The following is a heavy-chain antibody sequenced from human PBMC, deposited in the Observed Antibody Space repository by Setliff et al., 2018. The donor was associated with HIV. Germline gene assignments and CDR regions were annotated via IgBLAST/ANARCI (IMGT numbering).Heavy chain of an antibody. CDR2: IYYSGDS. J-gene: IGHJ4*02. V-gene: IGHV4-59*08. CDR3: ARFARDPTD. Sequence: SETLSLTCTVSGGSISSHYWSWIRQPPGRGLEYLGYIYYSGDSNYSPSLKSRLSMSLDASTSQFSLRLNSLTAADTAMYYCARFARDPTDWGRGILVTVSS. CDR1: GGSISSHY.